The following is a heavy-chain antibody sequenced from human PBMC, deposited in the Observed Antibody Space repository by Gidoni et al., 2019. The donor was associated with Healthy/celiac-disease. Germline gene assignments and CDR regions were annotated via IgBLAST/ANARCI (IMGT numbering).Heavy chain of an antibody. D-gene: IGHD2-8*02. CDR1: GSTFTVYY. CDR2: IKPNSGST. J-gene: IGHJ6*02. V-gene: IGHV1-2*02. Sequence: QVQLVQSGAAVKKPGASVKVPCQASGSTFTVYYMHWVRQAPGQGLEWMGWIKPNSGSTNYAQKCQGRVTMTRDTSISTAYMELSRRRSDDKAVYYCAREVAAEAPTTGYYGMDVWGQGTTVTVSS. CDR3: AREVAAEAPTTGYYGMDV.